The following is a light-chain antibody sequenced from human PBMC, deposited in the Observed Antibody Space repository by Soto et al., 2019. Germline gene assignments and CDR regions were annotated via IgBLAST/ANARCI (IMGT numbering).Light chain of an antibody. CDR1: QSFNSIY. Sequence: ELELTQSPGTLSLSPGERATLSCRASQSFNSIYLAWYQQKPGQAPRLLIYGASSRATGIPDRFSGSGSGTDFTLTTSRLEPEDFAVYYCHQYDSWTFGQGTRWIS. CDR2: GAS. J-gene: IGKJ1*01. CDR3: HQYDSWT. V-gene: IGKV3-20*01.